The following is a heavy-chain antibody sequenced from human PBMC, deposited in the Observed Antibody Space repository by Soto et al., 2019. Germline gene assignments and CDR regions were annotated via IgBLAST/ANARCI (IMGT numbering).Heavy chain of an antibody. J-gene: IGHJ6*02. Sequence: QVQLVESGGGVVQPGRSLRLSCAASGFTFSSYAMHWVRQAPGKGLEWVAVISYDGSNKYYADSVKGRFTISRDNSKNTLYLQMNSLRAEDTAVYYCARDGRLLWFGEPYYYYGMDVWGQGTTVTVSS. CDR1: GFTFSSYA. V-gene: IGHV3-30-3*01. D-gene: IGHD3-10*01. CDR3: ARDGRLLWFGEPYYYYGMDV. CDR2: ISYDGSNK.